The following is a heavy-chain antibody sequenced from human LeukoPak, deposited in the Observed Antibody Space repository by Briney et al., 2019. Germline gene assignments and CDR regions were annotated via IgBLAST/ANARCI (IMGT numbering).Heavy chain of an antibody. Sequence: PGGSLRLSCAASGFTFSSYAMHWVRQAPGRGLEWVAVISYDGSNKYYADSVKGRFTISRDNSKNTLYLQMNSLRAEDTAVYYCARAPKSMSSSWFRGNWFDPWGQGTLVTVSS. CDR3: ARAPKSMSSSWFRGNWFDP. CDR1: GFTFSSYA. V-gene: IGHV3-30-3*01. J-gene: IGHJ5*02. CDR2: ISYDGSNK. D-gene: IGHD6-13*01.